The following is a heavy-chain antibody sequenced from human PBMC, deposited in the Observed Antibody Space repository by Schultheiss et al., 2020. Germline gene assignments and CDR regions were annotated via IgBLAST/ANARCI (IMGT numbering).Heavy chain of an antibody. CDR1: GFTFSGFD. V-gene: IGHV3-13*01. D-gene: IGHD2-15*01. CDR3: ARDQCSGGSCYSDWFDP. J-gene: IGHJ5*02. Sequence: GGSLRLSCAASGFTFSGFDMHWVRQVTGKGLEWVSAIGTAGDTYYPGSVKGRFTISRESAKNSLYLQMDNLRDEDTAVYYCARDQCSGGSCYSDWFDPWGQGTPVTVSS. CDR2: IGTAGDT.